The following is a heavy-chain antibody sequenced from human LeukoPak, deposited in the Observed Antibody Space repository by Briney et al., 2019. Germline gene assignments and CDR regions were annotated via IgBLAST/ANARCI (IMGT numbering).Heavy chain of an antibody. CDR3: ARDCSSTSCYTFGFDY. J-gene: IGHJ4*02. CDR1: GYSISSGYY. CDR2: IYPSGST. Sequence: SETLSLTCTVSGYSISSGYYWGWIRQPPGKGLEWIGSIYPSGSTYYNPSLKSRVTISVDTSKNQLSLKLSSVTAADTAVYYCARDCSSTSCYTFGFDYWGQGTLVTVSS. D-gene: IGHD2-2*02. V-gene: IGHV4-38-2*02.